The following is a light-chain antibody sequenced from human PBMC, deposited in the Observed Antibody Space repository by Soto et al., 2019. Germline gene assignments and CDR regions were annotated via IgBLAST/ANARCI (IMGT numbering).Light chain of an antibody. V-gene: IGLV2-14*01. CDR1: SSDVGGYNY. CDR3: SSLATTSTRGV. J-gene: IGLJ1*01. CDR2: EVT. Sequence: QSALTQPASVSGSPGQSITIPCTGSSSDVGGYNYVSWYQHHPGKAPKLIIFEVTNRPSGVSNRFSGSKSGNTASLTISGRQAEDEADYYCSSLATTSTRGVFGTGTKLTVL.